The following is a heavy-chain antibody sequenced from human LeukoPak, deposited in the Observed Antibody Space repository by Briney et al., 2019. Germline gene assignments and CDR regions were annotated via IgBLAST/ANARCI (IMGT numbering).Heavy chain of an antibody. J-gene: IGHJ4*02. CDR3: ARARYPTMVRGVIITGYYFDY. D-gene: IGHD3-10*01. CDR1: GYTFTSYA. Sequence: ASVKVSCKASGYTFTSYAMHWVRQAPGQRLEWMGWINAGNGNTKYSQEFQGRVTITRDTSASTAYMELSSLRSEDMAVYYCARARYPTMVRGVIITGYYFDYWGQGTLVTVSS. CDR2: INAGNGNT. V-gene: IGHV1-3*03.